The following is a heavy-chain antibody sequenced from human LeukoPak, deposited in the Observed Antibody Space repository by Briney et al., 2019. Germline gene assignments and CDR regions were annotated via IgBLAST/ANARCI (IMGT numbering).Heavy chain of an antibody. V-gene: IGHV4-34*01. CDR1: GGSFSGYY. CDR3: ARGPNYYGSGSYPQNGDY. Sequence: SETLSLTCAVYGGSFSGYYWSWIRQPPGKGLEWIGENNHSGSTNYNPSLKSRVTISVDTSKNQFSLKLSSVTAADTAVYYCARGPNYYGSGSYPQNGDYWGQGTLVTVSS. J-gene: IGHJ4*02. D-gene: IGHD3-10*01. CDR2: NNHSGST.